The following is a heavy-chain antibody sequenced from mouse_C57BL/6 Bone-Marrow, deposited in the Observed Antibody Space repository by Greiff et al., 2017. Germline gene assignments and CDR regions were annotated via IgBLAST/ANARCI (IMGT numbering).Heavy chain of an antibody. CDR1: GYTFTSYG. J-gene: IGHJ3*01. CDR3: ARIRNWFAY. Sequence: QVQLQQSGAELARPGASVKLSCKASGYTFTSYGISWVKQRTGQGLEWIGEIYPRSGNTYYNEKFKGKATLTADKSSSTAYMELRSLTSEDSAVYFCARIRNWFAYWGQGTLVTVSA. CDR2: IYPRSGNT. V-gene: IGHV1-81*01.